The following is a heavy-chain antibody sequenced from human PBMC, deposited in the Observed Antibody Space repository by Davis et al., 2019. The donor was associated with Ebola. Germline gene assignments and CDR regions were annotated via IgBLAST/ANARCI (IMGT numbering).Heavy chain of an antibody. V-gene: IGHV7-4-1*02. J-gene: IGHJ6*02. CDR3: APLYGMDV. Sequence: ASVKVSCKASGYTFTNYAMNWVRQAPGQGLEWMGWINTNTGNPTYAQGFTGRFVFSLDASVSPAYLQISTLEAEDTAVYYCAPLYGMDVWGQGTTVTVSS. CDR2: INTNTGNP. CDR1: GYTFTNYA.